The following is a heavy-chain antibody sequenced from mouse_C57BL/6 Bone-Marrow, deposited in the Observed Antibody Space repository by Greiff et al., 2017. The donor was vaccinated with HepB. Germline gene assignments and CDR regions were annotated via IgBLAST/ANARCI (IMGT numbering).Heavy chain of an antibody. J-gene: IGHJ2*01. CDR1: GYTFTDYY. Sequence: VQLQQSGPELVKPGASVKISCKASGYTFTDYYMNWVKQSHGKSLEWIGDINPNNGGTSYNQKFKGKATLTVDKSSSTAYMELRSLTSEDSAVYYCASQGHSNYVAFDYWGQGTTLTVSS. V-gene: IGHV1-26*01. CDR3: ASQGHSNYVAFDY. D-gene: IGHD2-5*01. CDR2: INPNNGGT.